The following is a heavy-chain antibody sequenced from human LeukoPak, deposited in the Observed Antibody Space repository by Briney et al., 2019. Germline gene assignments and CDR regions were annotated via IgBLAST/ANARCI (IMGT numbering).Heavy chain of an antibody. Sequence: GESLKISCKGSGFTFSNFWIGWVRQMPGKGLEWMGIIYPGDSDTRYSPSFQGQVTISADKSISTAYLQWSSLKASDTAMYYCARQANYYDSHDAFDIWGQGTMVTVSS. CDR3: ARQANYYDSHDAFDI. J-gene: IGHJ3*02. CDR2: IYPGDSDT. CDR1: GFTFSNFW. V-gene: IGHV5-51*01. D-gene: IGHD3-22*01.